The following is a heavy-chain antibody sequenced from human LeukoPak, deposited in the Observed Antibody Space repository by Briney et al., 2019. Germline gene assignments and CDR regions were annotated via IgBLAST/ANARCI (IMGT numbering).Heavy chain of an antibody. D-gene: IGHD6-13*01. CDR2: ISYDEKNK. V-gene: IGHV3-30-3*02. CDR1: GFSFTNYA. J-gene: IGHJ4*02. Sequence: GRPLRLSCAALGFSFTNYAMHWVRQAPGKGLEWVAVISYDEKNKFYGDSVKGRFTISRDNSKNTLYLQMNSLRAEDTAVYYCAKLTFVRSSWGPFDYWGQGTLVTVSS. CDR3: AKLTFVRSSWGPFDY.